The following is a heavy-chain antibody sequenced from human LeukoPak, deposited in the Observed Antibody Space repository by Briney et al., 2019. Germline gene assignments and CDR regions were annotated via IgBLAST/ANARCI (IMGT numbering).Heavy chain of an antibody. CDR2: ISTSSSTI. D-gene: IGHD1-26*01. Sequence: GGSLRLSCAASGFTFSSYSMNWVRQAPGMGLEWVSYISTSSSTIYYADSVKGRFTISRDNGQNSLYLQMNSLRAEDSAVYYCARGSGSYSFNLLGFDPWGQGTQVTVS. V-gene: IGHV3-48*01. CDR1: GFTFSSYS. CDR3: ARGSGSYSFNLLGFDP. J-gene: IGHJ5*02.